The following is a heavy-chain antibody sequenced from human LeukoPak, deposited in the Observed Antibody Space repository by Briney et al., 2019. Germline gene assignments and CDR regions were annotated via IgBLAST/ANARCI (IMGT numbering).Heavy chain of an antibody. CDR1: GFTFSSYE. D-gene: IGHD3-10*01. V-gene: IGHV3-48*03. CDR3: AKDPFGELTLYYFDY. Sequence: GGSLRLSCAASGFTFSSYEMNWVRQAPGKGLEWVSYISSSGSTIYYADSVKGRFTISRDNAKNSLYLQMNSLRAEDMALYYCAKDPFGELTLYYFDYWGQGTLVTVSS. CDR2: ISSSGSTI. J-gene: IGHJ4*02.